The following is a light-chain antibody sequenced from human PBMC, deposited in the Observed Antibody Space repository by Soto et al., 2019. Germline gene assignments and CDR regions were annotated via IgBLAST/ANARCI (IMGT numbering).Light chain of an antibody. J-gene: IGKJ4*02. CDR1: QSVSNN. V-gene: IGKV3-15*01. CDR2: GAS. Sequence: EIVMTQSPATLSVSPGERATLSCRASQSVSNNLACYQQKPGQAPRLLIYGASTRATGIPARFSGSGSGTAFTLTISSRQSEDFAGYYCHQYHSWPLTFGGGTKVAIK. CDR3: HQYHSWPLT.